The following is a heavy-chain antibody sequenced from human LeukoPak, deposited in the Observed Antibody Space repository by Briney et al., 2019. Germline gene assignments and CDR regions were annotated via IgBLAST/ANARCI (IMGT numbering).Heavy chain of an antibody. CDR3: ARAYDSSGYYSYYFDY. CDR2: ISSSGSTI. Sequence: PGGSLRLSCAASGFTFSSYDMNWVRQAPGKGLEWVSYISSSGSTIYYADSVKGRFTISRDNAKNSLYLQMNSLRAEDTAVYYCARAYDSSGYYSYYFDYWGQGTLVTVSS. J-gene: IGHJ4*02. CDR1: GFTFSSYD. V-gene: IGHV3-48*03. D-gene: IGHD3-22*01.